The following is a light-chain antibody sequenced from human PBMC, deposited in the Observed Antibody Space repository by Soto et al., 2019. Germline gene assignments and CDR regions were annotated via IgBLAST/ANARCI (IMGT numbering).Light chain of an antibody. CDR2: GAS. CDR3: QQSFTIPYT. J-gene: IGKJ2*01. V-gene: IGKV3-20*01. CDR1: QSVSSNY. Sequence: EIVLTQSPGTLSLSPGERATLSCRASQSVSSNYLAWYQQKPGQAPRLLIYGASSRATGIPDRFSGSGSGTDFTLTITRLEPEDFATYHCQQSFTIPYTFGQGTHVAIK.